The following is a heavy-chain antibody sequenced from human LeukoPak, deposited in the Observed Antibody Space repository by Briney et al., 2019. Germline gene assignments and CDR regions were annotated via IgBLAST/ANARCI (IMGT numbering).Heavy chain of an antibody. D-gene: IGHD3-10*01. Sequence: SETLSLTCTVSGGSISSGGYYWSWIRQHPGKGLEWIGYIYYSGSTYYNPSLKSRVTISVDTSKNQFSLKLSSVTAADTAVYYCARALQVRRSITMVRGGVWFDPWDQGTLVTVSS. V-gene: IGHV4-31*03. J-gene: IGHJ5*02. CDR2: IYYSGST. CDR3: ARALQVRRSITMVRGGVWFDP. CDR1: GGSISSGGYY.